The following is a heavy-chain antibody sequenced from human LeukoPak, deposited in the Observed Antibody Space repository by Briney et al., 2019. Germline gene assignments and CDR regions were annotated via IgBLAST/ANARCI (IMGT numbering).Heavy chain of an antibody. D-gene: IGHD3-22*01. CDR3: ARSLAMIVVVTPTFDY. Sequence: GGSLRLSCAASGFTFSSYSMNWVRQAPGKGLEWVSSISSSSSYVYYADSVKGRFTISRDNAKNSLYLQMNSLRAEDTAVYYCARSLAMIVVVTPTFDYWGQRTLVTVSS. CDR2: ISSSSSYV. CDR1: GFTFSSYS. J-gene: IGHJ4*02. V-gene: IGHV3-21*01.